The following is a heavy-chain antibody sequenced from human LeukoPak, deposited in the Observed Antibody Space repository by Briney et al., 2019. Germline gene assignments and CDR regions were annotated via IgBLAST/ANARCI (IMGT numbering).Heavy chain of an antibody. CDR1: GGSISSGGYY. Sequence: SETLSLTCTVSGGSISSGGYYWSWIRQHPGKGLNWIGKTYYSGSTYYNPSLKSRVTISVDTSKNQFSLKLSSVTAADTAVYYCARDGRRDGYNSVDWYFDLWGRGTLVTVSS. D-gene: IGHD5-24*01. V-gene: IGHV4-31*03. CDR3: ARDGRRDGYNSVDWYFDL. J-gene: IGHJ2*01. CDR2: TYYSGST.